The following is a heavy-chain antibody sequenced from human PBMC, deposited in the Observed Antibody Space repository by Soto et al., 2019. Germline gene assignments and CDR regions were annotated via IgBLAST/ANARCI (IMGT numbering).Heavy chain of an antibody. D-gene: IGHD6-13*01. CDR2: TYYRSKWYN. CDR1: GDSVSSNSAA. CDR3: ARLIAAAGTGYYYYMDV. J-gene: IGHJ6*03. V-gene: IGHV6-1*01. Sequence: SQTLSLTCAISGDSVSSNSAAWNWIRQSPSRGLEWLGRTYYRSKWYNDYAVSVKSRITINPDTSKNQFSLQLNSVTPEDTAVYYCARLIAAAGTGYYYYMDVWGKGTTVTVS.